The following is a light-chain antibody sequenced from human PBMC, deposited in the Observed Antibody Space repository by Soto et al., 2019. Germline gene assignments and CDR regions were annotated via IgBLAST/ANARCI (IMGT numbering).Light chain of an antibody. V-gene: IGLV2-14*01. CDR1: SSDVGGYNY. CDR3: SSYTSSSTVV. J-gene: IGLJ2*01. CDR2: DVS. Sequence: QSALTQPASVSGSPGQSITISCTGTSSDVGGYNYVSWYQQHPGKAPKLMIYDVSTRPSGVSNRFSGSKSGNTASLTISGLQAEYEDDYYCSSYTSSSTVVFGGGTKVTVL.